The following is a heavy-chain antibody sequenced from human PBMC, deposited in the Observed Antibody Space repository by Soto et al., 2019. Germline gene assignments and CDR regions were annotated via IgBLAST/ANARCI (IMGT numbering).Heavy chain of an antibody. J-gene: IGHJ3*02. V-gene: IGHV4-31*03. CDR2: IYYSGST. D-gene: IGHD6-6*01. CDR1: GGSISSGGYY. CDR3: ARDQESSSSHAFNI. Sequence: PSETLSLTCTVSGGSISSGGYYWSWIRQHPGKGLEWIGYIYYSGSTYYNPSLKSRVTISVDTSKNQFSLKLSSVTAADTAVYYCARDQESSSSHAFNIWGQGTMVTVSS.